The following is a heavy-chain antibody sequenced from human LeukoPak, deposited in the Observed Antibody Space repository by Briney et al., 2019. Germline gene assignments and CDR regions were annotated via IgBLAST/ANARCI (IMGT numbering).Heavy chain of an antibody. CDR2: IYYTGST. D-gene: IGHD3-10*01. J-gene: IGHJ5*02. CDR3: AREEVYGPWSGVWFGELLAPNWFDP. V-gene: IGHV4-59*12. Sequence: SETLSLTCTVSGGSISSYYWSWIRQPPGKGLEWIGYIYYTGSTNYNPSLKSRVTVSVDTSKNQFSLKLSSVTAADTAVYYCAREEVYGPWSGVWFGELLAPNWFDPWGQGTLVTVSS. CDR1: GGSISSYY.